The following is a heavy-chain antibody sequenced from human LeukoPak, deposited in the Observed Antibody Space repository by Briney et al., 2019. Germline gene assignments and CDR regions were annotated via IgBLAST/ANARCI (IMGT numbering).Heavy chain of an antibody. D-gene: IGHD3-10*01. J-gene: IGHJ4*02. CDR2: ISGSGGAT. V-gene: IGHV3-23*01. CDR1: GFTFSSYA. Sequence: GGSLRLSCAASGFTFSSYAMNWVRQAPGKGLDWVSAISGSGGATYYADSVKGRFTMSRDNSKNTLYLQMNSLRAEDTAVYYCAKGAYYHGSGRYFDYWGQGTLVTVSS. CDR3: AKGAYYHGSGRYFDY.